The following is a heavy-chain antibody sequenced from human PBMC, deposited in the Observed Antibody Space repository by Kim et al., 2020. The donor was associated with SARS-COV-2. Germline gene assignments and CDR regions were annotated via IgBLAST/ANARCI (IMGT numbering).Heavy chain of an antibody. Sequence: SGPTLVKSTQTLTLTCTFSGFSLSTSGVGVGWIRQPPGKALEWLALIYWDDDKRYSPSLKSRLTITKDTSKNQVVLTMTNMDPVDTATYYCAHTYSSGWYQRGGGFDYWGQGTLVTVSS. D-gene: IGHD6-19*01. CDR3: AHTYSSGWYQRGGGFDY. V-gene: IGHV2-5*02. CDR1: GFSLSTSGVG. J-gene: IGHJ4*02. CDR2: IYWDDDK.